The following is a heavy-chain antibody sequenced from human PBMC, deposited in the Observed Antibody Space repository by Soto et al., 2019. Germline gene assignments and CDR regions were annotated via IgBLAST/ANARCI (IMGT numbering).Heavy chain of an antibody. CDR3: ARQAKIGDRSQFYFDS. Sequence: PWGSLRLSCAASGFTFSSYAMHWVRQAPGKGLEWVAVISYNGINKHYVDSVKGRFTISRDNSQDTLYLQMDSLRPDDTAVYYCARQAKIGDRSQFYFDSWGQGTLVTVSS. J-gene: IGHJ4*02. CDR2: ISYNGINK. V-gene: IGHV3-30*04. D-gene: IGHD3-16*01. CDR1: GFTFSSYA.